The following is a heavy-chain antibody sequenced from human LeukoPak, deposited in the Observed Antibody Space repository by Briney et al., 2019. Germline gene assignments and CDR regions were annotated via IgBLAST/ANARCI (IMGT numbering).Heavy chain of an antibody. CDR2: ISSSGSTI. CDR3: ARDVSSGWYGDYFDY. CDR1: GFTFSDYY. Sequence: GGSLRLSCAASGFTFSDYYMSWIRQAPGKGLEWVSYISSSGSTIYYADSVKGRFTISRDNAKNSLYLQMNGLRAEDTAVYYCARDVSSGWYGDYFDYWGQGTLVTVSS. V-gene: IGHV3-11*04. J-gene: IGHJ4*02. D-gene: IGHD6-19*01.